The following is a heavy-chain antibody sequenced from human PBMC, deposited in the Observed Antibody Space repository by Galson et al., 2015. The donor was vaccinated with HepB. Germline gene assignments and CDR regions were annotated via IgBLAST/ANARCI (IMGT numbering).Heavy chain of an antibody. CDR3: ASSADRWGDY. V-gene: IGHV3-21*01. J-gene: IGHJ4*02. D-gene: IGHD4-23*01. CDR1: GFTFSSYS. CDR2: ISSSSSYI. Sequence: SLRLSCTASGFTFSSYSMNWVRQAPGKGLEWVSSISSSSSYIYYADSVKGRFTISRDNAKNSLYLQMNSLRAEDTAVYYCASSADRWGDYWGQGTLVTVSS.